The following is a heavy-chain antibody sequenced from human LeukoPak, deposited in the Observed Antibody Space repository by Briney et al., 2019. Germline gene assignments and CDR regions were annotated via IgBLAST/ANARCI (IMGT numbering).Heavy chain of an antibody. CDR2: ISGFDGHT. CDR1: GYTFTNYG. CDR3: ARGGGEFDF. V-gene: IGHV1-18*01. J-gene: IGHJ4*02. D-gene: IGHD7-27*01. Sequence: ASVKVSCKASGYTFTNYGLSWVRQAPGQGLEWMGWISGFDGHTNYAQNLQGRVTMTTDTSTRTAYMELRSLRSDDTAVYYCARGGGEFDFWGQETLVTASS.